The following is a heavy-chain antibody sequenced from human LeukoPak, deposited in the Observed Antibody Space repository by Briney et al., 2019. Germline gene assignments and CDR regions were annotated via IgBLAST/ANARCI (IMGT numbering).Heavy chain of an antibody. CDR3: VKSYGSSHYYYYGLDV. D-gene: IGHD3-10*01. Sequence: GGSLRLSCSASGFTFSDYGMHWVRQAPGKGLEWVAVISYDGINKYSADSVKGRFTVSRDNSKNTLSLQMNSLRPEDTAMYYCVKSYGSSHYYYYGLDVWGQGTTVTVSS. V-gene: IGHV3-30*18. J-gene: IGHJ6*02. CDR1: GFTFSDYG. CDR2: ISYDGINK.